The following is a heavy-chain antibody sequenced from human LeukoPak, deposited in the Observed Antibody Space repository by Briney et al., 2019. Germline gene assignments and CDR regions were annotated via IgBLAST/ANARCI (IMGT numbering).Heavy chain of an antibody. CDR1: GGSISSYY. Sequence: ETLSLTCTVSGGSISSYYWSWIRQPPGKGLEWIGYIYYSGSTNYNPSLKGRVTISVDTSKNQFSLKLSSVTAADTAVYYCARGFGIQFDYWGQGTLVTVSS. J-gene: IGHJ4*01. D-gene: IGHD3-10*01. V-gene: IGHV4-59*01. CDR2: IYYSGST. CDR3: ARGFGIQFDY.